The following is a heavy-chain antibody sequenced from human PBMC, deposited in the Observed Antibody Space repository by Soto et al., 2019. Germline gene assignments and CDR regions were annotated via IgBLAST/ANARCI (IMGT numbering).Heavy chain of an antibody. CDR2: IFHGGNT. CDR1: GFFISSGNY. V-gene: IGHV4-38-2*01. CDR3: ARARWYDAFDV. Sequence: SETLSLTCAVSGFFISSGNYWGLIRKPPGKGLEWSGSIFHGGNTYYNPSLKSRVTISVDMSKNQFSLKLNSVTAADTAVYYCARARWYDAFDVWGQGTVVTVSS. D-gene: IGHD2-15*01. J-gene: IGHJ3*01.